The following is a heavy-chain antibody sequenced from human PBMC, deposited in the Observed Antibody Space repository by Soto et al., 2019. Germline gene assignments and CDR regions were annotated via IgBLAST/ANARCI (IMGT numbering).Heavy chain of an antibody. CDR3: ARDPGAYGARWFDP. V-gene: IGHV1-69*13. CDR1: GGTFSSYA. D-gene: IGHD4-17*01. CDR2: IIPIFGTA. J-gene: IGHJ5*02. Sequence: SVKVSCKASGGTFSSYAISWVRQAPGQGLEWMGGIIPIFGTANYAQKFQGRVTITADESTSTAYMELSSLRSEDTAVYYCARDPGAYGARWFDPWGQGTLVTVSS.